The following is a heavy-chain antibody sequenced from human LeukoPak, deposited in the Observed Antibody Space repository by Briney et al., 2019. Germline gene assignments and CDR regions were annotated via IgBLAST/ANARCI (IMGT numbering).Heavy chain of an antibody. CDR1: GFTFSTYW. J-gene: IGHJ4*02. CDR2: MNQDGGKK. Sequence: GGSLRLSCAASGFTFSTYWMHWVRQAPGKGLEWVANMNQDGGKKFHVDSVKGRFTISRDNAKNSLYLQMNSLRDEDTAVYYCVREVGGSGSYWGQGTLVTVSS. CDR3: VREVGGSGSY. V-gene: IGHV3-7*01. D-gene: IGHD3-10*01.